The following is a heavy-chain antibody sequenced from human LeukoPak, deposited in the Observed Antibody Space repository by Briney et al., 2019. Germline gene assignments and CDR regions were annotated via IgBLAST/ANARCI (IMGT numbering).Heavy chain of an antibody. CDR1: GFTLSTYA. V-gene: IGHV3-23*01. D-gene: IGHD2-2*01. CDR2: ISGSGGST. CDR3: AKDSNQQGYCSSTSCYPDY. J-gene: IGHJ4*02. Sequence: GGSLRLSCAASGFTLSTYAMNWVRQAPGKGLEWVSGISGSGGSTYYADSVKGRFTISRDNSKNTLYLQMNSLRAEDTAAYYCAKDSNQQGYCSSTSCYPDYWGQGTLVTVSS.